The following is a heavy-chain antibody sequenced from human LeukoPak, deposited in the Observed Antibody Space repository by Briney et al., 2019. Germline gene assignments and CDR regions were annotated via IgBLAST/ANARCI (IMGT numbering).Heavy chain of an antibody. Sequence: KSGGSLRLSCVASGFTFSTYGMHWVRQAPGKGLEWVAIIWNDGSNKYYVDSVKGRFTISRDNAKNSLYLQINSLRAEDTAVYYCARDLAYCGGDCYSVYQDAFDIWGQGTRVTVSS. D-gene: IGHD2-21*02. CDR2: IWNDGSNK. CDR1: GFTFSTYG. J-gene: IGHJ3*02. V-gene: IGHV3-33*01. CDR3: ARDLAYCGGDCYSVYQDAFDI.